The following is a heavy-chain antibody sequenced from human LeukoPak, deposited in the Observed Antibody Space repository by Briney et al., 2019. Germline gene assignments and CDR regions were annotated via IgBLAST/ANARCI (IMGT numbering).Heavy chain of an antibody. CDR1: GFSFSSYT. CDR2: ISSSSSYI. V-gene: IGHV3-21*01. J-gene: IGHJ4*02. CDR3: ARVWDIVVVPAALDY. Sequence: PGGSLRLSCAASGFSFSSYTMNWVRQAPGKGLEGVSSISSSSSYIYYADSVKGRFTISRDNAKNSLYLQMNSLRAEDTAVYYCARVWDIVVVPAALDYWGQGTLVTVSS. D-gene: IGHD2-2*01.